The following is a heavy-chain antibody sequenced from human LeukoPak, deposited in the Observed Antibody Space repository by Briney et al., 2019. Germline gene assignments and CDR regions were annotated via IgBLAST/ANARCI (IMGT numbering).Heavy chain of an antibody. D-gene: IGHD3-10*01. CDR3: ARGPKSYGSGRPAY. V-gene: IGHV4-34*01. J-gene: IGHJ4*02. CDR2: INHSGST. Sequence: SETLSLTCAVYGGSFSGYYSSWIRQPPGKGLEWIGEINHSGSTNYNPSLKSRVTISVDTSKNQFSLKLSSVTAADTAVYYCARGPKSYGSGRPAYWGQGTLVTVSS. CDR1: GGSFSGYY.